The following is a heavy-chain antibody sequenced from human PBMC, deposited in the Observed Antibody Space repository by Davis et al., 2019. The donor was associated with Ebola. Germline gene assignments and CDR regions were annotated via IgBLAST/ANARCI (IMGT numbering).Heavy chain of an antibody. Sequence: SVKVSCKASGGTFSSYAISWVRQAPGQGLEWMGRIIPILGIANYAQKFQGRVTMTRNTSISTAYMELSSLRSEDTAVYYCARDVVAVDSSSWYLGGFDYWGQGTLVTVSS. V-gene: IGHV1-69*04. D-gene: IGHD6-13*01. CDR3: ARDVVAVDSSSWYLGGFDY. J-gene: IGHJ4*02. CDR2: IIPILGIA. CDR1: GGTFSSYA.